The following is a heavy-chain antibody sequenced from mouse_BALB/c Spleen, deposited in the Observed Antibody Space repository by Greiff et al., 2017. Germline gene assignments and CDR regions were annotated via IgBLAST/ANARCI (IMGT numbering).Heavy chain of an antibody. CDR1: GFSLTSYG. V-gene: IGHV2-9*02. Sequence: QVQLKESGPGLVALSQSLSITCTVSGFSLTSYGVHWVRQPPGKGLEWLGVIWAGGSTNYNSALMSRLSISKDNSKSQVFLKMNSLQTDDTAMYYCARDDRRHYGLYAMDDWGQGTSVTVSS. D-gene: IGHD1-2*01. J-gene: IGHJ4*01. CDR2: IWAGGST. CDR3: ARDDRRHYGLYAMDD.